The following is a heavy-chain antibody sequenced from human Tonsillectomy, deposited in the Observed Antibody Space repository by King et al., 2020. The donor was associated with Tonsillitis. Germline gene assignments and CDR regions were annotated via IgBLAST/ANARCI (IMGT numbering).Heavy chain of an antibody. CDR1: GGSISSSSYY. CDR2: IYYSGST. J-gene: IGHJ3*02. Sequence: QLQESGPGLVKPSETLSLTCTVSGGSISSSSYYWGWIRQPPGKGLEWIGSIYYSGSTYYNPSLKSRVTISVDTSKNQFSLKLSSVTAADTAVYYCARHSGGPIFGDAFDIWGQGKMVTVSS. CDR3: ARHSGGPIFGDAFDI. V-gene: IGHV4-39*01. D-gene: IGHD3-3*01.